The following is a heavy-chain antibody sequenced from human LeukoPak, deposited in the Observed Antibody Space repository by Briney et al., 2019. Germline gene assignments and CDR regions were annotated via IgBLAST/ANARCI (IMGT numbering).Heavy chain of an antibody. CDR3: ARRVLGGNCYYDY. J-gene: IGHJ4*02. CDR2: SSTYTT. D-gene: IGHD4-23*01. Sequence: GGSLRLSCAASGFTFSDHYMDWARQAPGKGLQWVGRSSTYTTDYAASVKGRFTISRDDAKNSLYLQMNSLKTEDTAVYYCARRVLGGNCYYDYWGQGALVTVSS. CDR1: GFTFSDHY. V-gene: IGHV3-72*01.